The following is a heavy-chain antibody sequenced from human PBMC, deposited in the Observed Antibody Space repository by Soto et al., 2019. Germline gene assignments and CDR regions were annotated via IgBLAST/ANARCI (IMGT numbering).Heavy chain of an antibody. J-gene: IGHJ6*02. CDR3: ARDSGYYDFWSGYYIDYYYYGMDV. CDR2: ISAYNGNT. V-gene: IGHV1-18*01. D-gene: IGHD3-3*01. Sequence: SVKVSCKASGYTFTSYGISWARQAPGQGLEWMGWISAYNGNTNYAQKLQGRVTMTTDTSTSTAYMELRSLRSDDTAVYYCARDSGYYDFWSGYYIDYYYYGMDVWGQGTTVTVSS. CDR1: GYTFTSYG.